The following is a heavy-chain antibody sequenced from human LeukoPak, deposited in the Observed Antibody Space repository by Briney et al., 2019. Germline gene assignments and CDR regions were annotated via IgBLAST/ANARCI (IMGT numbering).Heavy chain of an antibody. D-gene: IGHD2/OR15-2a*01. Sequence: GASVKVSCKASGYTFTGYYMHWVRQAPGQGLEWMAWINPNSGGTNYAQKFQGRATMTRDTSISTAYMELSRLTSDDTAVYYCARGGSGGIVTNVLDSWGQGTLVTVSS. CDR2: INPNSGGT. CDR3: ARGGSGGIVTNVLDS. V-gene: IGHV1-2*02. CDR1: GYTFTGYY. J-gene: IGHJ5*01.